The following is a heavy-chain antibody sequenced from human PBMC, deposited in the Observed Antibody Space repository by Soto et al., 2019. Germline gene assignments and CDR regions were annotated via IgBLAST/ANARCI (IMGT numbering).Heavy chain of an antibody. CDR3: AKDTALIFGVITHCDY. D-gene: IGHD3-3*01. Sequence: GGSLRLSDAASGFTFDDYAIHWVRQAPGKGLEWVSGISWNSGSMAYADSVKGRFTISRDNAKNSLYLQMNSLRAEDTALYYCAKDTALIFGVITHCDYWGQGTLVTAPQ. CDR2: ISWNSGSM. CDR1: GFTFDDYA. V-gene: IGHV3-9*01. J-gene: IGHJ4*02.